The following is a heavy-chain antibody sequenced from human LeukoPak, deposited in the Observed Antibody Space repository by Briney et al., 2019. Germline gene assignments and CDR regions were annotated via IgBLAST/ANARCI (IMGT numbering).Heavy chain of an antibody. Sequence: SETLSLTCNVSGGSISSNTYYWGWIRQPPGKGLEWIGSIYYSGNTYYNPSLRSRVTRSVDTSKNQFSLKLSSVTAADTAVYYCARGRWTLGSGNPSRYYFDYWGQGTLVTVSS. CDR3: ARGRWTLGSGNPSRYYFDY. J-gene: IGHJ4*02. CDR1: GGSISSNTYY. CDR2: IYYSGNT. V-gene: IGHV4-39*01. D-gene: IGHD3-10*01.